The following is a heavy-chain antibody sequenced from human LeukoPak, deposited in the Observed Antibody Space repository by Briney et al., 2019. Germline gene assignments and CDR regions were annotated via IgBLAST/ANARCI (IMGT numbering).Heavy chain of an antibody. CDR1: GFTFSNYW. V-gene: IGHV3-23*01. CDR2: MSATVITA. CDR3: ARAPYYFDSRGYYYFDS. D-gene: IGHD3-22*01. J-gene: IGHJ4*02. Sequence: GGSLRLSCAASGFTFSNYWMSWVRQAPGKGLEWVSTMSATVITAFYADSVKGRFAISRHNSNITLYLQMNNLTAEDTAVYYCARAPYYFDSRGYYYFDSWGQGAQVTVSS.